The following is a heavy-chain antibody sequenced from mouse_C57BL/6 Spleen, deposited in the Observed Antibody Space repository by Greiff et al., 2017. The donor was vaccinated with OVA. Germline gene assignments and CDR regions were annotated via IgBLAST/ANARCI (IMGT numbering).Heavy chain of an antibody. CDR1: GYTFTSYW. CDR2: IDPSDSYT. Sequence: QVQLQQPGAELVKPGASVKLSCKASGYTFTSYWMQWVKQRPGQGLEWIGEIDPSDSYTNYNQKFKGKATLTVDTSSSTAYMQLSSLTSEDSAVDYCAVYGSSPWFAYWGQGTLVTVSA. CDR3: AVYGSSPWFAY. J-gene: IGHJ3*01. V-gene: IGHV1-50*01. D-gene: IGHD1-1*01.